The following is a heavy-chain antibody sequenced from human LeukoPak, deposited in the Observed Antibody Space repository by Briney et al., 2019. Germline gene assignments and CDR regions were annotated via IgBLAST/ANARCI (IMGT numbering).Heavy chain of an antibody. D-gene: IGHD2-2*01. J-gene: IGHJ3*02. V-gene: IGHV4-4*07. CDR2: IYTRGST. CDR1: GGSINNYY. CDR3: ARGRYCSAAICSGGDAFDI. Sequence: SETLSLTCTVSGGSINNYYWRWILQPAGKGLEWIGRIYTRGSTNYNPSLKIRVTMSLDTSKNQFSLKLRSVTAADTAVYYCARGRYCSAAICSGGDAFDIWGQGTMVSVSS.